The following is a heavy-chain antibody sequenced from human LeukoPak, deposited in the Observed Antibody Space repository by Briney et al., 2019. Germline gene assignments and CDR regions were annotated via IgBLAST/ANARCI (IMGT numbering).Heavy chain of an antibody. D-gene: IGHD3-10*01. V-gene: IGHV4-4*02. J-gene: IGHJ4*02. CDR3: ARVGYYYGSGSLDY. Sequence: SETLSLTCTVSGGSISSSNWWSWVRQPPGKGLEWIGEIYHSGSTNYNPSLKSRVTISVDKSKNQFSLKLSSVTAADTAVYYCARVGYYYGSGSLDYWGQGTLVTVSS. CDR1: GGSISSSNW. CDR2: IYHSGST.